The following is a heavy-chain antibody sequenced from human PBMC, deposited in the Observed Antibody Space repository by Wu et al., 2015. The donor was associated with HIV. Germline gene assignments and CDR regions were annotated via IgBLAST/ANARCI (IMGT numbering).Heavy chain of an antibody. V-gene: IGHV1-24*01. CDR3: ATVASSFASESYSVLPDY. CDR1: GYTLTELS. D-gene: IGHD1-26*01. CDR2: FDPEDGET. Sequence: QVQLVQSGAEVKKPGASVKVSCKVSGYTLTELSMHWVRQAPGKGLEWMGGFDPEDGETIYAQKFQGRVTMTEDTSTDTAYMELSSLRSEDTAVYYCATVASSFASESYSVLPDYWGQGTLVTVSS. J-gene: IGHJ4*02.